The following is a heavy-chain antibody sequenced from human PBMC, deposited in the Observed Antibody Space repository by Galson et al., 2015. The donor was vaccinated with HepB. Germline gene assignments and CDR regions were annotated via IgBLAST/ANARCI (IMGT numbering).Heavy chain of an antibody. J-gene: IGHJ6*02. Sequence: SLRLSCAASGFTFSSYAISWVRQAPGKGLEWVSTISGGGDRTYYADSVKGRFTVPRDNAKNTLSLQMNSLRDEDTAVYYCAKSLGTGAARGLDVWGQGTTVTVSS. CDR1: GFTFSSYA. CDR2: ISGGGDRT. V-gene: IGHV3-23*01. D-gene: IGHD2-8*02. CDR3: AKSLGTGAARGLDV.